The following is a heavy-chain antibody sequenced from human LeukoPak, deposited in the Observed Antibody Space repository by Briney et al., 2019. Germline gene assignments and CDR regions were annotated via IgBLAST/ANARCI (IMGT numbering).Heavy chain of an antibody. CDR3: AKDGRELDNKRYFDY. Sequence: GGSVSLSCAASVFTFSSYGMHWVRQAPAKGLEGVAFIRYDGCNKYYADSVKGGFTISRDNSKNTLYLQMNSLRAEDTAVYYCAKDGRELDNKRYFDYWGEGTLVTVSS. CDR1: VFTFSSYG. V-gene: IGHV3-30*02. J-gene: IGHJ4*02. D-gene: IGHD1-26*01. CDR2: IRYDGCNK.